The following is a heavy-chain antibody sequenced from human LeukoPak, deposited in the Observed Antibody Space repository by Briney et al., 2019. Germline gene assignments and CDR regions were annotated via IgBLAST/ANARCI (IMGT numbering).Heavy chain of an antibody. D-gene: IGHD1-26*01. Sequence: GGSLRLSCAASGFTFTNFWMSWVRQAPGKGLEWVANINGDGSDRYYMDSLKGRFTISRDNSKNTLYLQMNSLRAEDTAIYYCARGLVGGASNWFDPWGQGTLVTVSS. V-gene: IGHV3-7*03. CDR2: INGDGSDR. CDR1: GFTFTNFW. CDR3: ARGLVGGASNWFDP. J-gene: IGHJ5*02.